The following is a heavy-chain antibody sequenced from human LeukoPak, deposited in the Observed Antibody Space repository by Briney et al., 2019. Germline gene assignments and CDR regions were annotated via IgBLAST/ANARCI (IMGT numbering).Heavy chain of an antibody. CDR3: ANYRKPQGLDY. Sequence: GGSLRLSCAVSRFTFSTYAMSWVRQAPGQGLQWVSVISANGADKYYADYVKGRFTISRDNSKNTLFLQMTSLGVEDTAVYFCANYRKPQGLDYWGQGTLVTVSS. J-gene: IGHJ4*02. D-gene: IGHD1-14*01. CDR2: ISANGADK. V-gene: IGHV3-23*01. CDR1: RFTFSTYA.